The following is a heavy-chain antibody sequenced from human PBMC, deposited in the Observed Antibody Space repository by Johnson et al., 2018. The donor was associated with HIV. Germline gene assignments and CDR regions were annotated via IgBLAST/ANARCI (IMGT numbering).Heavy chain of an antibody. CDR3: ARDQRLAAVATDGFDI. J-gene: IGHJ3*02. V-gene: IGHV3-30*03. CDR1: GFTFSSYG. D-gene: IGHD6-13*01. Sequence: QVQLVESGGGVVQPGRSLRLSCAASGFTFSSYGMHWVRQAPGKGLEWVAVISYDGSNKYYADSVKGRFTISRDNSKNTLYLQMNSLRAEDTAVYYCARDQRLAAVATDGFDIWGQGTMVTVSS. CDR2: ISYDGSNK.